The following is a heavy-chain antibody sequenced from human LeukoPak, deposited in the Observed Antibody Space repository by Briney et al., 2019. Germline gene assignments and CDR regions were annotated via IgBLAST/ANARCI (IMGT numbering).Heavy chain of an antibody. D-gene: IGHD3-10*01. Sequence: GEFLKISCKGSGYSLGYGFDRYWIAWVRQMPGKGLEWMGIIYPGDSETRYSPSFQGQVTISADKSTNTAYLQWSSLRASDTAMYYCVRGVSMMEYFDYWGQGTLVTVSS. CDR1: GYSLGYGFDRYW. CDR2: IYPGDSET. J-gene: IGHJ4*02. V-gene: IGHV5-51*01. CDR3: VRGVSMMEYFDY.